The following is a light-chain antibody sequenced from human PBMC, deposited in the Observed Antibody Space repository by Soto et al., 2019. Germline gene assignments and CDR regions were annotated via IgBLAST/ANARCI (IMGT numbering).Light chain of an antibody. V-gene: IGKV1-8*01. Sequence: AIRMTQSPSSLSASIGDRVTITCRASQGIGSYLAWYHKKPGKAPKLLIYATSTLHSGVPPRFSGSGSGTDFNLTINCLQAEDFATYFCQHYYGDPYTFGQGTKLDI. CDR2: ATS. CDR3: QHYYGDPYT. J-gene: IGKJ2*01. CDR1: QGIGSY.